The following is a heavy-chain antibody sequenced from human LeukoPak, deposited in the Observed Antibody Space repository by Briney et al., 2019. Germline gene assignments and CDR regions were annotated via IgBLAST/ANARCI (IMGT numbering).Heavy chain of an antibody. D-gene: IGHD2-8*02. CDR2: ISGSFGTT. V-gene: IGHV3-23*01. CDR1: GFTFTTYA. J-gene: IGHJ4*02. Sequence: GGSLRLSCAASGFTFTTYAMSWVRQAPGKGLEWVSSISGSFGTTFYADSVKGRFTISRDNAKNTLYLQMNSLRAEDTALYYCARDQLYCTGGYCYFDSWGQGTLVTVSS. CDR3: ARDQLYCTGGYCYFDS.